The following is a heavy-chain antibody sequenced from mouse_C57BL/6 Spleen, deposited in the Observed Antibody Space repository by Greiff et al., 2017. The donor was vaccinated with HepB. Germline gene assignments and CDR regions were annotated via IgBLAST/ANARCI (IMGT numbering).Heavy chain of an antibody. Sequence: QVQLKQPGAELVRPGSSVKLSCKASGYTFTSYWMDWVKQRPGQGLEWIGNIYPSDSETHYNQKFKDKATLTVDKSSSTAYMQLSSLTSEDSAVYYCARRPDWVDYWGQGTSVTVSS. CDR2: IYPSDSET. CDR3: ARRPDWVDY. J-gene: IGHJ4*01. CDR1: GYTFTSYW. V-gene: IGHV1-61*01.